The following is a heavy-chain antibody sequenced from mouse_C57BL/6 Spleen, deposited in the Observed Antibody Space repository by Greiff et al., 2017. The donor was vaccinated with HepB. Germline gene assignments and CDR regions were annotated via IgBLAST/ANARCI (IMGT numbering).Heavy chain of an antibody. CDR2: INPNYGTT. CDR3: ARWGTTVVAENWYFDV. CDR1: GYSFTDYN. Sequence: VQLQQSGPELVKPGASVKISCKASGYSFTDYNMNWVKQSNGKSLEWIGVINPNYGTTSYNQKFKGKATLTVDQSSSTAYMQLNSLTSEDSAVYYCARWGTTVVAENWYFDVWGTGTTLTVSS. D-gene: IGHD1-1*01. J-gene: IGHJ1*03. V-gene: IGHV1-39*01.